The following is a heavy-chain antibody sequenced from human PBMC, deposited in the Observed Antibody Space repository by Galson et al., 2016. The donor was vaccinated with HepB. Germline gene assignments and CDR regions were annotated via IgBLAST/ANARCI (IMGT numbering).Heavy chain of an antibody. V-gene: IGHV1-18*01. D-gene: IGHD3-16*01. CDR2: INTYTGNT. CDR3: ARAPIGGGWPYHHYCGMDV. CDR1: GYTFNTYG. J-gene: IGHJ6*02. Sequence: SVKVSCKASGYTFNTYGITWVRQAPGQGLEWMGWINTYTGNTNYAQKFQGRVTMTPETSTSTAYMDLGSLRSDDSAVYYCARAPIGGGWPYHHYCGMDVWGQGTTVTVSS.